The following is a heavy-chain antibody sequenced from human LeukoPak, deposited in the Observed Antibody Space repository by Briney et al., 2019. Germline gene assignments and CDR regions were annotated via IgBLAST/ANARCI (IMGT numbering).Heavy chain of an antibody. CDR3: AKVRGPLWTRVAATAIYDY. V-gene: IGHV3-21*04. D-gene: IGHD2-2*02. Sequence: GGSLRLSCAASGFTFSSYSMNWVRQAPGKGLEWVSSISSSSYIYYADSVKGRFTISRDNSKNTLYLQMNSLRAEDTAVYYCAKVRGPLWTRVAATAIYDYWGQGTLVTVSS. CDR2: ISSSSYI. CDR1: GFTFSSYS. J-gene: IGHJ4*02.